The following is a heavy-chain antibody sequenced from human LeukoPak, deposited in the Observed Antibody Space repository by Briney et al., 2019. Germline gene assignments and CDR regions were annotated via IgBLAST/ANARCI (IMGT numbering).Heavy chain of an antibody. Sequence: SVKVSCKASGGTFSSYAISWVRQAPGQGLEWMGGIIPIFGTANYAQKFQGRVTITADESTSTAYMELSSLRSEDTAVYYCARGGYSGYYNYYMDVWGKGTTVTVSS. CDR1: GGTFSSYA. D-gene: IGHD5-12*01. CDR2: IIPIFGTA. J-gene: IGHJ6*03. V-gene: IGHV1-69*01. CDR3: ARGGYSGYYNYYMDV.